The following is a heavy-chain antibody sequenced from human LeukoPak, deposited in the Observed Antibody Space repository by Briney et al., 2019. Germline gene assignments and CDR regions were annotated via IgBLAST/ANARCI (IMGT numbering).Heavy chain of an antibody. CDR2: VSITGNTT. J-gene: IGHJ4*02. Sequence: PGGSLRLSYAASGFTFTSYAMSWVRQAPGKGLEWVSIVSITGNTTYYADSVKGRFTISRDNSKNTLYLQMNSLRAEDTAVYYCAKTLLLGHYYFGYWGQGTLSPSPQ. CDR1: GFTFTSYA. V-gene: IGHV3-23*01. D-gene: IGHD3-10*01. CDR3: AKTLLLGHYYFGY.